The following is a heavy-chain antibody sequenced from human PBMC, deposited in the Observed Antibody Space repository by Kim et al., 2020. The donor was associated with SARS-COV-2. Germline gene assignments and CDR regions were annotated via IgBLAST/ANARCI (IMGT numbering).Heavy chain of an antibody. Sequence: SETLSLTCTVSGGSISSYYWSWIRQPPGKGLEWIGYIYYSGSTNYNPSLKSRVTISVDTSKNQFSLKLSSVTAADTAVYYCARDWMIAVAGRGIPGARYYYYGMDVWGQGTTVTVSS. D-gene: IGHD6-19*01. CDR2: IYYSGST. V-gene: IGHV4-59*01. CDR3: ARDWMIAVAGRGIPGARYYYYGMDV. CDR1: GGSISSYY. J-gene: IGHJ6*02.